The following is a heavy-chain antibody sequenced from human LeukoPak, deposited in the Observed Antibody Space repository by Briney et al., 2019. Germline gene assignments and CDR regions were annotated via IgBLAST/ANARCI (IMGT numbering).Heavy chain of an antibody. Sequence: SETLSLTCSVYDGPLSGNYWSWVRQPPGKGLEWIGETSHGGHTNYNPSLKSRVTISIDTSKNQFSLKLTSVTAADTAVYYCARDNDSSGTPQRTFDYWGQGTLVTVSS. V-gene: IGHV4-34*01. CDR1: DGPLSGNY. CDR3: ARDNDSSGTPQRTFDY. J-gene: IGHJ4*02. CDR2: TSHGGHT. D-gene: IGHD3-22*01.